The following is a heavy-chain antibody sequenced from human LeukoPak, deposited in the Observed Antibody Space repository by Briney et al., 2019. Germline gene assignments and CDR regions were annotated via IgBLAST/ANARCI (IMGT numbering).Heavy chain of an antibody. CDR1: GFTFSSYE. J-gene: IGHJ4*02. D-gene: IGHD6-13*01. Sequence: PGGSLRLSCAASGFTFSSYEMNWVRQAPGKGLEWVSYISSSGSTIYYADSVKGRFTISRDNSKNTLYLQMNSLRAEDTAVYYCAKDRWGGYSSLTLFDYWGQGTLVTVSS. V-gene: IGHV3-48*03. CDR2: ISSSGSTI. CDR3: AKDRWGGYSSLTLFDY.